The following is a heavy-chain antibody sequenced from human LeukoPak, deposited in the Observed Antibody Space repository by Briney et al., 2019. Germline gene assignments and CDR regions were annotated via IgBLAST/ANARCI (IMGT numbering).Heavy chain of an antibody. CDR2: IIPILGVA. Sequence: ASVKVSCKAPGGTFSSYAISWVRQAPGQGLEWMGRIIPILGVANYAQKFQGRVTITADKSTSTAYMELSSLRSEDTAVYYCARVNGSGSYNFYYYYGMDVWGQGTTVTVSS. CDR3: ARVNGSGSYNFYYYYGMDV. CDR1: GGTFSSYA. J-gene: IGHJ6*02. V-gene: IGHV1-69*04. D-gene: IGHD1-26*01.